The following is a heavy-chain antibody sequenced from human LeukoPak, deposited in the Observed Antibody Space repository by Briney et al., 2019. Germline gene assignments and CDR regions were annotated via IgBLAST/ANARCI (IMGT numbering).Heavy chain of an antibody. V-gene: IGHV1-8*03. CDR2: MNPNSGNT. Sequence: ASVKVSCKASGYTFTSYDINWVRQATGQGLEWMGWMNPNSGNTGYAQKFQGRVTITRNTSISTAYMELSSLRSEDTAVYYCARSVSGSYLFDYWGQGTLVTVSS. CDR1: GYTFTSYD. CDR3: ARSVSGSYLFDY. D-gene: IGHD1-26*01. J-gene: IGHJ4*02.